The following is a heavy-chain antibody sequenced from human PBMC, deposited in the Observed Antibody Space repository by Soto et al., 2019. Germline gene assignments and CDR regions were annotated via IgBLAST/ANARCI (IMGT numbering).Heavy chain of an antibody. J-gene: IGHJ4*02. CDR2: FDPEDGET. CDR1: GYTLTELS. CDR3: ATVHSNGYYVVGYYFDY. D-gene: IGHD3-22*01. Sequence: ASVKVSCKVFGYTLTELSMHWVRQAPGKGLEWMGGFDPEDGETIYAQKFQGRVTMTEDTSTDTAYMELSSLRSEDTAVYYCATVHSNGYYVVGYYFDYWGQGTLVTSPQ. V-gene: IGHV1-24*01.